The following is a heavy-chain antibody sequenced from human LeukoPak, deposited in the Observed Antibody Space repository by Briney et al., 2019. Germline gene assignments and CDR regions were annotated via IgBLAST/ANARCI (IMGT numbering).Heavy chain of an antibody. V-gene: IGHV1-18*01. Sequence: ASVKVSCKASGYTFTSYGISWVRQAPGQGLEGMGWISAYNGNTYYAQKLQGRVTMTTDTSTSTAYMELRSLRSDDTAVYYCARSLVVVTAINAFDIWGQGTMVTVSS. CDR2: ISAYNGNT. CDR3: ARSLVVVTAINAFDI. J-gene: IGHJ3*02. CDR1: GYTFTSYG. D-gene: IGHD2-21*02.